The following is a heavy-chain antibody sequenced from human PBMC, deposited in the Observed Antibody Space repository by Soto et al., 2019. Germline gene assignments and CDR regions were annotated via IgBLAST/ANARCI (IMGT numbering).Heavy chain of an antibody. CDR2: ISSSSTYI. J-gene: IGHJ6*02. Sequence: GGSLRLSCAASGFTFSTYTINWVRQAPGKGLEWVSSISSSSTYIYYADSVKGRFTISRDNAENSLYLQMNSLRAEDTAVYYCAREGAADYYYYYGMDVWGQGTPVTVSS. V-gene: IGHV3-21*01. D-gene: IGHD2-15*01. CDR1: GFTFSTYT. CDR3: AREGAADYYYYYGMDV.